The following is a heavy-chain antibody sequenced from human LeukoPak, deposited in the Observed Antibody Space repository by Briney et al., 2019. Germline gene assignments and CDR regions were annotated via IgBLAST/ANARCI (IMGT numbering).Heavy chain of an antibody. CDR1: GGSISSYY. D-gene: IGHD3-3*01. CDR2: IYTSGST. J-gene: IGHJ3*02. CDR3: ARDGIYDFWSGHDDAFDI. V-gene: IGHV4-4*07. Sequence: SETLSLTCTVSGGSISSYYWSWIRQPAGKGLEWIGRIYTSGSTNYNPSLKSRVTMSVDTSKNQFSLKLSSVTAADTAVYYCARDGIYDFWSGHDDAFDIWGQGTMVTVSS.